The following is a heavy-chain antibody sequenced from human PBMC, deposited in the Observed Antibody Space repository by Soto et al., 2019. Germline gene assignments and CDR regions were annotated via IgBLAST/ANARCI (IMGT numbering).Heavy chain of an antibody. J-gene: IGHJ4*02. D-gene: IGHD4-4*01. Sequence: PGGSLRLSCAASGFTVSSYWMNWVRQAPGKGLEWVANIKQDGSEKYYVDSVKGRYTISRGNAKNSLYLQMNSLRAEDTAVYYCTTDIWEFYSNYYFDYWGQGTLVTVSS. CDR1: GFTVSSYW. V-gene: IGHV3-7*03. CDR3: TTDIWEFYSNYYFDY. CDR2: IKQDGSEK.